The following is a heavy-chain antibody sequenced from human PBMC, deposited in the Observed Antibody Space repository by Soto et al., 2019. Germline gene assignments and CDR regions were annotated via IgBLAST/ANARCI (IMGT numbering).Heavy chain of an antibody. CDR1: GFTFSTYS. CDR3: ARGGSSSDHGMDV. D-gene: IGHD6-6*01. V-gene: IGHV3-48*02. CDR2: ISSRSYTI. J-gene: IGHJ6*02. Sequence: EVQLVESGGGLVQPGGSLRFSCAASGFTFSTYSMNWVRQAPGKGLEWVSYISSRSYTIYYVDSVKGRFTISRDNAKNSLYLQMNSLRDVDTAVYYCARGGSSSDHGMDVWGQGTRVTVSS.